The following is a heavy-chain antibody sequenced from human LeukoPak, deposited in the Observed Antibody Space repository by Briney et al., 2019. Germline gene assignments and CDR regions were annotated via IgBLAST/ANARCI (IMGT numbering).Heavy chain of an antibody. CDR3: TTGATYYDFWSGPAGGGI. J-gene: IGHJ3*02. Sequence: GGSLRLSCAASGFTFSNAWMSWVRQAPGKGLEWVGRIKSKTDGGTTDYAAPVKGRFTISRDDSKNTLYLQMNSLKTEDTAVYYCTTGATYYDFWSGPAGGGIWGQGTMVTVSS. D-gene: IGHD3-3*01. CDR2: IKSKTDGGTT. CDR1: GFTFSNAW. V-gene: IGHV3-15*01.